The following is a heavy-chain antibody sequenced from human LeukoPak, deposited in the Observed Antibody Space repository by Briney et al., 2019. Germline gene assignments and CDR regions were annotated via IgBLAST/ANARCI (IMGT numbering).Heavy chain of an antibody. CDR2: INHSGST. D-gene: IGHD2-2*01. CDR3: ARQVEVVPAAMPNTFDY. J-gene: IGHJ4*02. V-gene: IGHV4-34*01. CDR1: GGSFSGYD. Sequence: SETLSLTCAVYGGSFSGYDWSWIRQPPGKGLEWIGEINHSGSTNYNPSLKSRVTISVDTSKNQFSLKLSSVTAADTAVYYCARQVEVVPAAMPNTFDYWGQGTLVTVSS.